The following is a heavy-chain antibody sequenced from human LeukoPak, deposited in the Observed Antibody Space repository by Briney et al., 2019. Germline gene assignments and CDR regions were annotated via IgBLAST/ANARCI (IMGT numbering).Heavy chain of an antibody. V-gene: IGHV3-23*01. CDR1: GFTFSSYA. J-gene: IGHJ5*02. D-gene: IGHD3-10*01. CDR3: AKGGGSGSYYNAGWFDP. CDR2: ISGSGGST. Sequence: GGSLRLSCAASGFTFSSYAMSWVRQAPGKGLEWVSAISGSGGSTYYADSVKGRFTISRDNSKNTPYLQMNSLRAEDTAVYYCAKGGGSGSYYNAGWFDPWGQGTLVTVSS.